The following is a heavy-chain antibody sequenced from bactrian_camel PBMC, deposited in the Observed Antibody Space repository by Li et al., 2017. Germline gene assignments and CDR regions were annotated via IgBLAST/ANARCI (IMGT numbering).Heavy chain of an antibody. V-gene: IGHV3S6*01. CDR1: GFTFSSYY. Sequence: QVQLVESGGGSVQPGGSLRLSCAASGFTFSSYYMNWVRQVPGKGLEWVSEIYSDGSRTHYTDSVKGRFTISSDNANYTLALQMDSLKPEDTALYYCSVATTSATVNYWGQGTQVTVS. CDR3: SVATTSATVNY. J-gene: IGHJ4*01. CDR2: IYSDGSRT. D-gene: IGHD5*01.